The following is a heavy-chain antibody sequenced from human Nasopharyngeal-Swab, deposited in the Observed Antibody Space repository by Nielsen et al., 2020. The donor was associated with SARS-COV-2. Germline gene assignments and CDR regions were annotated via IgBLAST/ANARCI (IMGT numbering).Heavy chain of an antibody. CDR2: IRSKGNNYAT. CDR3: TRCGGGCYSGRDY. V-gene: IGHV3-73*01. CDR1: GFSFSDSA. J-gene: IGHJ4*02. D-gene: IGHD2-15*01. Sequence: GASLKISCAASGFSFSDSALHWVRQASGKGLEWVCRIRSKGNNYATAYAASVKGRFIIFRDDPTNTAYLQMNSLKTEDTAVYYCTRCGGGCYSGRDYWGQGTLVTVSS.